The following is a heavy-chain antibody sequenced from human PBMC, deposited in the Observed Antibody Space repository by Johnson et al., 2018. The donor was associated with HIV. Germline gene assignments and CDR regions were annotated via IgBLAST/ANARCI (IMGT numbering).Heavy chain of an antibody. CDR1: GFTVSSNY. CDR2: IYSVAST. J-gene: IGHJ3*02. CDR3: ATAPYYDFWSGPDAFDI. D-gene: IGHD3-3*01. V-gene: IGHV3-66*01. Sequence: VQLVESGGGVVQPGRSLRLSCAASGFTVSSNYMNWVRQAPGKGLEWVSVIYSVASTYYADSVKGRFTIPRGNAKNSLYLQMNSLRAEDTAVYYCATAPYYDFWSGPDAFDIWGQGTMVTVSS.